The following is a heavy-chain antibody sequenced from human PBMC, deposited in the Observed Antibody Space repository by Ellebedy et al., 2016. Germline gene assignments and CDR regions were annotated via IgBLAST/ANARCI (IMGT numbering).Heavy chain of an antibody. V-gene: IGHV3-21*04. CDR1: GFTFSSYS. D-gene: IGHD1-26*01. Sequence: GESLKISCAASGFTFSSYSMNWVRQAPGKGLEWVSSISSSSSYIYYADSVKGRFTISRDNAKNSLYLQMNSLRVEDTAVYYCARDLNWDNFWGQGAQVTVSS. CDR2: ISSSSSYI. CDR3: ARDLNWDNF. J-gene: IGHJ4*02.